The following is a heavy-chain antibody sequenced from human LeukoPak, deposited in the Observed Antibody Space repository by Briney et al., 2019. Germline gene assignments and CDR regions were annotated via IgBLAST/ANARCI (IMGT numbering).Heavy chain of an antibody. CDR3: ARRRDQEDYFDY. CDR1: GVSIANTFYY. Sequence: PSQTLSLTCTVSGVSIANTFYYWNWLRQPAGKGLEWIGRIYTTGSTDYNPSLKSRVTISLDTARNQFSLKVRSVTAADTAVYSCARRRDQEDYFDYWGQGTLVTVSS. CDR2: IYTTGST. J-gene: IGHJ4*02. V-gene: IGHV4-61*02.